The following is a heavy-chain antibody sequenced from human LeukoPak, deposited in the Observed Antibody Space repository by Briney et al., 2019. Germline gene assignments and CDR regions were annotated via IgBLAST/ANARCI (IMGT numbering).Heavy chain of an antibody. J-gene: IGHJ4*02. D-gene: IGHD1-14*01. CDR3: VRGINPADY. Sequence: SETLSLTCSVSGGSINSDFWTWIRQPAGKGLEWIGRIHSSETTIYSPSLKSRVTMSLDMAKNQFSLKVTSVTAADTAVYYCVRGINPADYWGQGTLVTVSS. CDR2: IHSSETT. CDR1: GGSINSDF. V-gene: IGHV4-4*07.